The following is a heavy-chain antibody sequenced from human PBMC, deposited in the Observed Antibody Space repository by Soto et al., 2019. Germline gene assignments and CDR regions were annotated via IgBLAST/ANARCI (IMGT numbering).Heavy chain of an antibody. CDR2: IHPSGDTT. J-gene: IGHJ4*02. CDR3: AKDLWGSWTVDY. V-gene: IGHV1-46*02. Sequence: QVQLVQSGAEVKEPGASVKVSCKASGFTFQNYHMHWVRQAPGQGLEWMGIIHPSGDTTTYAQNFQGRLALTRDKSTSTAYMELSSLTSGDTGVYYCAKDLWGSWTVDYWGQGTLITVSS. D-gene: IGHD3-16*01. CDR1: GFTFQNYH.